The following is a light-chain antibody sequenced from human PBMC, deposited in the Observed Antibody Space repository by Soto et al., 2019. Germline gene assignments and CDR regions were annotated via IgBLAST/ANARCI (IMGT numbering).Light chain of an antibody. CDR1: SSDVGGYNY. Sequence: QSALTQPASVSGSPGQSIAISCTGTSSDVGGYNYVSWYQQHPGKAPKLMIYDVTTRPSGVSNRFSGSKSGNTAALTISGPQAEDEADHYCSSYTSDTTGVFGTGTKLTVL. V-gene: IGLV2-14*03. CDR3: SSYTSDTTGV. J-gene: IGLJ1*01. CDR2: DVT.